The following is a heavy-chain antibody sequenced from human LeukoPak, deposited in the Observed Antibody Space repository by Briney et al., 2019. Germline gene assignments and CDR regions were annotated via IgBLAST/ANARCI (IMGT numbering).Heavy chain of an antibody. D-gene: IGHD3-22*01. CDR3: AKGSKVMGFITKYHYIDV. Sequence: GGSLRLSCAASGFTFSSYEMNWVRQAPGKGLEWVSYISSSGSTIYYADSVKGRFTISRDNSKNTLYLQMNSLRPEDTGVYYCAKGSKVMGFITKYHYIDVWGKGTTVTISS. J-gene: IGHJ6*03. CDR2: ISSSGSTI. V-gene: IGHV3-48*03. CDR1: GFTFSSYE.